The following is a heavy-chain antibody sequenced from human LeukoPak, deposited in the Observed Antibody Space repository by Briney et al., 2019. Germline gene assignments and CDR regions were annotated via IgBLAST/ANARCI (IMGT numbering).Heavy chain of an antibody. D-gene: IGHD3-10*01. Sequence: PGGSLRLSCAASRFTYRSYWMTWVRQAPGKGLEWVANINQDGNETYYVDSVKGRFTISRDNAKNSLYLQMNSLRAEDTAVYYCARGGRGYADNGFDPWGQGTLATVSS. CDR1: RFTYRSYW. CDR2: INQDGNET. J-gene: IGHJ5*02. V-gene: IGHV3-7*01. CDR3: ARGGRGYADNGFDP.